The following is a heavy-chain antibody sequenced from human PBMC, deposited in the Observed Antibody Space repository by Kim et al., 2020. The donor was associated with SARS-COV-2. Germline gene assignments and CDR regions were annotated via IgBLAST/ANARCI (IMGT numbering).Heavy chain of an antibody. V-gene: IGHV3-21*01. Sequence: GGSLRLSCAASAFTFSSYSMNWVRQAPGKGLEWVSSLTGNSGSIYYADSVKGRFTISRDNAKNSLYLQMNSLRAEDTAVYYCARDSSTWYQYYFDYWGQGTLVTVSS. D-gene: IGHD6-13*01. CDR2: LTGNSGSI. CDR3: ARDSSTWYQYYFDY. J-gene: IGHJ4*02. CDR1: AFTFSSYS.